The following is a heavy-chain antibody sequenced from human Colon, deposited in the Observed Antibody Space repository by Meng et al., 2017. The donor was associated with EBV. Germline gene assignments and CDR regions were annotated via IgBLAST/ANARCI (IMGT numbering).Heavy chain of an antibody. CDR1: GDSVSSNRAA. D-gene: IGHD1-26*01. Sequence: QVEREQPGHGQGNPSEHLSHTGAISGDSVSSNRAAWNWIRQSPSRGLEWLGRTYYRSKWYNDYAVSVKSRITINPDTSKNQFSLQLNSVTPEDTAVYYCARVAVGISSFDYWGQGTLVTVSS. V-gene: IGHV6-1*01. J-gene: IGHJ4*02. CDR2: TYYRSKWYN. CDR3: ARVAVGISSFDY.